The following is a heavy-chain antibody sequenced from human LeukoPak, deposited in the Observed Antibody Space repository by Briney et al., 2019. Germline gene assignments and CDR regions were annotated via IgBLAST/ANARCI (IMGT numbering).Heavy chain of an antibody. Sequence: SETLSLTCTVSGGSISSSSYYWGWIRQPPGKGLEWIGSIYYSGSTYYNPSLKSRVTISVDTSKNQFSLKLSSVTAADTAVYYCARERNTYYYGSGSFDYWGQGTLVTVSS. CDR3: ARERNTYYYGSGSFDY. CDR2: IYYSGST. J-gene: IGHJ4*02. D-gene: IGHD3-10*01. V-gene: IGHV4-39*07. CDR1: GGSISSSSYY.